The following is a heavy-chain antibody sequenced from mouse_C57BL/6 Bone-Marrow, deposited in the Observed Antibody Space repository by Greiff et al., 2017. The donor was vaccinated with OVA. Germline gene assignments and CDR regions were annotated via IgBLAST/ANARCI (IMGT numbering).Heavy chain of an antibody. Sequence: QVQLQQPGAELVMPGASVKLSCKASGYTFTSYWMHWVKQRPGQGLQWIGEIDPSDSYTNYNQKFKGKSTLTVDKSSSTAYMQLSSLTSEDSAVYYGARGGYYGSSGFAYWGQGTLVTVSA. V-gene: IGHV1-69*01. D-gene: IGHD1-1*01. CDR1: GYTFTSYW. CDR3: ARGGYYGSSGFAY. CDR2: IDPSDSYT. J-gene: IGHJ3*01.